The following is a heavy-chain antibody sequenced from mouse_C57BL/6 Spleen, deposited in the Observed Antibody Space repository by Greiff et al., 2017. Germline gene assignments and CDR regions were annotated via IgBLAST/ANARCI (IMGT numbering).Heavy chain of an antibody. CDR3: ARDRGSVVDNYFDY. Sequence: EVKLVESGGGLVKPGGSVKLSCEASGFTFSSYAMSWVRQSPEKGLEWVGTISDGGSYTYYPDNVKGRFTISRDNANTTLYLQMSNLKSEDTAMYYCARDRGSVVDNYFDYWGQGTTLTVSS. CDR1: GFTFSSYA. V-gene: IGHV5-4*01. CDR2: ISDGGSYT. J-gene: IGHJ2*01. D-gene: IGHD1-1*01.